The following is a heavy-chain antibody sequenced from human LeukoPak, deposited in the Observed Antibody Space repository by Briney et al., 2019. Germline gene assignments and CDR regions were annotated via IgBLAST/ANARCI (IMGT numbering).Heavy chain of an antibody. CDR3: ARRGPGALAPLYSSRGKYNWFDP. V-gene: IGHV4-30-4*07. CDR1: GGSISSGGYS. CDR2: IYYSGST. D-gene: IGHD6-13*01. Sequence: SETLSLTCAVSGGSISSGGYSWSWIRQPPGKGLEWIGYIYYSGSTYYNPSLKSRVTISVDTSKNQFSLKLSSVTAADTAVYYCARRGPGALAPLYSSRGKYNWFDPWGQGTLVTVSS. J-gene: IGHJ5*02.